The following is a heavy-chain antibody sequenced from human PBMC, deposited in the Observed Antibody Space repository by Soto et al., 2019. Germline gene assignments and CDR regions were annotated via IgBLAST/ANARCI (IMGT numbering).Heavy chain of an antibody. D-gene: IGHD2-8*01. CDR3: ARGSGGVSIVLMVYASRFDY. CDR2: IYYSGST. CDR1: GGSISSYY. J-gene: IGHJ4*02. V-gene: IGHV4-59*12. Sequence: SETLSLTCTVSGGSISSYYWSWIRQPPGKGLKWIGYIYYSGSTNYNPSLKSRVTISVDTSKNQFSLKLSSVTAADTAVYCCARGSGGVSIVLMVYASRFDYWGQGTLVTVSS.